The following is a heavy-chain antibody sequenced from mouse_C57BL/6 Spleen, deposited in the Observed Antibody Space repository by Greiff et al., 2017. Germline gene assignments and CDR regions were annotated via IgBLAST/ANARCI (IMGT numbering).Heavy chain of an antibody. CDR2: ISDGGSYT. Sequence: DVMLVESGGGLVKPGGSLKLSCAASGFTFSSYAMSWVRQTPEKRLEWVATISDGGSYTYYPDNVKGRFTISRDNAKNNLYLQMSHLKSEDTAMYYCAHGDYFDYWGQGTTLTVSS. J-gene: IGHJ2*01. V-gene: IGHV5-4*03. CDR3: AHGDYFDY. CDR1: GFTFSSYA.